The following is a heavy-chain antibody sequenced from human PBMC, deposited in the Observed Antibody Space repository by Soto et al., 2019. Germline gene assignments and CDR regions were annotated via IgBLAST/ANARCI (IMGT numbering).Heavy chain of an antibody. D-gene: IGHD6-13*01. CDR2: INPNSGGT. CDR3: ARDLVGIEAGTVYYGMDV. V-gene: IGHV1-2*04. Sequence: ASVKVSCKASGYTFTGYYMHWVRQAPGQGLEWMGWINPNSGGTNYAQKFQGWVTMTRDTSISTAYMELSRLRSDDTAVYYCARDLVGIEAGTVYYGMDVWGQGNTVTVSS. J-gene: IGHJ6*02. CDR1: GYTFTGYY.